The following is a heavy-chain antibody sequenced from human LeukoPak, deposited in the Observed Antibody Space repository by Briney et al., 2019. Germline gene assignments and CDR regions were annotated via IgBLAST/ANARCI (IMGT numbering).Heavy chain of an antibody. J-gene: IGHJ5*02. CDR3: ARDTCSGGSCYWFDP. D-gene: IGHD2-15*01. CDR2: INPSGGAT. Sequence: ASVKVSCKASGYTCTSYYMHWVRQAPGQGLEWMGMINPSGGATSYAQTFQGRVTMTRDTSTRTVYMELNSLRSEDTAVYYCARDTCSGGSCYWFDPWGQGTLVTVSS. V-gene: IGHV1-46*01. CDR1: GYTCTSYY.